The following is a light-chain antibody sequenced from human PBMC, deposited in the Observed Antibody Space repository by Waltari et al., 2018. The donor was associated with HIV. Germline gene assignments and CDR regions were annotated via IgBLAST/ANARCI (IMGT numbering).Light chain of an antibody. V-gene: IGKV3-20*01. J-gene: IGKJ1*01. CDR3: QQYGYLPRT. CDR2: GAS. CDR1: QTVSRIY. Sequence: EIVLTQSPGTLSLSQGESATLSCRASQTVSRIYLAWYQQKPGQAPRLLISGASRRASGIPDRFSGSGSGTDFTLTISRLEPEDFAVYYCQQYGYLPRTFGQGTKVEIK.